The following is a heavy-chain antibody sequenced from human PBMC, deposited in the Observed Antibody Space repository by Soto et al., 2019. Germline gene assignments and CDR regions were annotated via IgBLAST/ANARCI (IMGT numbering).Heavy chain of an antibody. Sequence: EVQLLESGGGLAQPGGSLRLSCAAAGFTFSIYAMSWVRQAPGKGLEWVSAISGSGGSTYYADSVKGRFTTSRDNSKNTLYLQMNSLRADDTAVYYCAKATRGGAATLIRDYWGQGTLVTVSS. V-gene: IGHV3-23*01. CDR3: AKATRGGAATLIRDY. CDR1: GFTFSIYA. CDR2: ISGSGGST. J-gene: IGHJ4*02. D-gene: IGHD6-13*01.